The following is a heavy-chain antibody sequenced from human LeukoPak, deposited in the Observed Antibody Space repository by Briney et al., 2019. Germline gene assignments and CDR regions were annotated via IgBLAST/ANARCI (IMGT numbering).Heavy chain of an antibody. D-gene: IGHD5-24*01. J-gene: IGHJ4*02. CDR2: ISSNSDYI. CDR3: ARDPGGYNGY. Sequence: GGSLRLSCAASRFTFSSSGMSWVRHAPGKGLEWVSSISSNSDYIYYADSVKGRFTISRDNSKNTLYLQMNSLRAEDTAVYYCARDPGGYNGYWGQGTLVTVSS. CDR1: RFTFSSSG. V-gene: IGHV3-23*01.